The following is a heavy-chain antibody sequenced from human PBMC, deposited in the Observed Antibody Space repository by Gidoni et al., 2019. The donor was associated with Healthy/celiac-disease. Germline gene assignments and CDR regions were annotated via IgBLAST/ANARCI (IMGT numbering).Heavy chain of an antibody. J-gene: IGHJ4*02. CDR3: AKDRQWLVQGEYYFDY. CDR2: ISWDGGST. V-gene: IGHV3-43D*03. CDR1: GFTFDYSA. D-gene: IGHD6-19*01. Sequence: EVQLVESGGVVVQPGGSLRLSCSASGFTFDYSAMHWVRQAPGKGLEWVSLISWDGGSTYYADSVKGRFTISRDNSKNSLYLQMNSLRAEDTALYYCAKDRQWLVQGEYYFDYWGQGTLVTVSS.